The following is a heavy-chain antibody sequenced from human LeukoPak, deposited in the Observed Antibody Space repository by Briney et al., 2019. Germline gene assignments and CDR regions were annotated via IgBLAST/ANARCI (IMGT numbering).Heavy chain of an antibody. CDR1: GFTFSSYA. J-gene: IGHJ3*02. CDR3: ARDPAYYDILTGYLDAFDI. Sequence: GGSLRLSCAASGFTFSSYAMSWVRQAPGKGLEWVSAISGSGGSTYYADSVKGRFTISRDNSKNTLYLQMNSLRSEDTAVYYCARDPAYYDILTGYLDAFDIWGQGTMVTVSS. D-gene: IGHD3-9*01. V-gene: IGHV3-23*01. CDR2: ISGSGGST.